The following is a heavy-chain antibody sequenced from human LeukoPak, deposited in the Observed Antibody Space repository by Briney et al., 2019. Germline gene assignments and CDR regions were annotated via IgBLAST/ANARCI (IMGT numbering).Heavy chain of an antibody. CDR1: GFIFSNYE. J-gene: IGHJ4*02. V-gene: IGHV3-48*03. Sequence: PGGSLRLSCAASGFIFSNYEMNWVRQTPGEGLEWVSYISDHGKSRNYVDSVKGRFAISRDNAKNSLYLQMNSLRAEDTAVYYCVRDKGSGWFDYWGQGTLVTVSS. CDR2: ISDHGKSR. CDR3: VRDKGSGWFDY. D-gene: IGHD6-19*01.